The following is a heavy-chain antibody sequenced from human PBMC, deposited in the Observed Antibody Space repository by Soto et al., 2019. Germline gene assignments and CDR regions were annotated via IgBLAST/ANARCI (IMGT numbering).Heavy chain of an antibody. Sequence: QVPLVQSGSEVKKPGASVKVSCKASGYTFSSYGFSWVRQAPGQGLEWMGWISAYNGNTKYAQNVQGRVTMTTDTSTTTVYMELRSLRSDDTAVYYCARDRAFGPGSFDSWGQGTLVTVSS. CDR1: GYTFSSYG. CDR2: ISAYNGNT. V-gene: IGHV1-18*01. CDR3: ARDRAFGPGSFDS. J-gene: IGHJ4*02. D-gene: IGHD3-16*01.